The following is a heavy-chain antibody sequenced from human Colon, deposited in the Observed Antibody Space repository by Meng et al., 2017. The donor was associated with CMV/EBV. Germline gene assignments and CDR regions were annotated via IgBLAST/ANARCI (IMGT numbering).Heavy chain of an antibody. CDR2: IYYSGTT. CDR3: AREFIEDNWFHP. J-gene: IGHJ5*02. D-gene: IGHD3-16*02. CDR1: GGSISNGSYY. V-gene: IGHV4-39*07. Sequence: SETLSLTCTVSGGSISNGSYYWGWIRQPPGKGLEWIGSIYYSGTTYSNPSLKSRVTISVDASKNQFSLNLSSMTAADTATYFCAREFIEDNWFHPWGQGTLVTVSS.